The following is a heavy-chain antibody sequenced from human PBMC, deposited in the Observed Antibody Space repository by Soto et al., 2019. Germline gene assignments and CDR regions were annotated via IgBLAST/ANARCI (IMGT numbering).Heavy chain of an antibody. CDR1: GFTFSDYY. Sequence: QVQLVESGGGLVKPGGSLRLSCAASGFTFSDYYMSWIRQAPGKGLEWVSYISSSGSTIYYADSVKGRFTISRDNAKTSLYLQMNGLRAEDTAVYYCASLRGYCISTSCRYLDYWGQGTLVTVSS. CDR2: ISSSGSTI. V-gene: IGHV3-11*01. D-gene: IGHD2-2*01. J-gene: IGHJ4*02. CDR3: ASLRGYCISTSCRYLDY.